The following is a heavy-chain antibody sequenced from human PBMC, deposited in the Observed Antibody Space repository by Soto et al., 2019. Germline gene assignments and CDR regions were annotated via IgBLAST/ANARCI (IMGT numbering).Heavy chain of an antibody. J-gene: IGHJ6*02. D-gene: IGHD3-3*01. CDR2: INPNSGGT. CDR1: GYTFTGYY. Sequence: ASVKVSCKASGYTFTGYYMHRVRQAPGQGLEWMGWINPNSGGTNYAQKFQGRVTMTRDTSISTAYMELSRLRSDDTAVYYCARTYDFWSGYYTHYYYYYGMDVWGQGTTVTVSS. CDR3: ARTYDFWSGYYTHYYYYYGMDV. V-gene: IGHV1-2*02.